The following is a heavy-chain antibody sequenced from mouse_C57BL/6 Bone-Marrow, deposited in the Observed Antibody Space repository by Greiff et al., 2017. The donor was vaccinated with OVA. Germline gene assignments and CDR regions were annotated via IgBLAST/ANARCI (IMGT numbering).Heavy chain of an antibody. J-gene: IGHJ2*01. CDR2: ISGGGSYT. V-gene: IGHV5-4*01. CDR1: GFTFSSYA. CDR3: AREGSDGYYTYFDY. D-gene: IGHD2-3*01. Sequence: DVKLVESGGGLVKPGGSLKLSCAASGFTFSSYAMSWVRQTPEKRLEWVATISGGGSYTYYPANVKGRFTLSRDNAKNNLYLQLSQLKSEDTAMYYCAREGSDGYYTYFDYWGQGTTLTVSS.